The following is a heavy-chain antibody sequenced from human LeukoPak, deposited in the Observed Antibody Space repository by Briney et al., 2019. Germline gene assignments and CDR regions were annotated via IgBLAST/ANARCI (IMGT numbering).Heavy chain of an antibody. CDR2: VSGTGITT. CDR3: AKELMGFDY. V-gene: IGHV3-23*01. D-gene: IGHD2-8*01. J-gene: IGHJ4*02. CDR1: GFTFTSYA. Sequence: GGSLRLSCAASGFTFTSYAMSWVRPAPGKGLEWVSSVSGTGITTYYADSVKGRFTVSRDNSKDTVYLQMNSLRGEDTAVYYCAKELMGFDYWGQGSLVTVSS.